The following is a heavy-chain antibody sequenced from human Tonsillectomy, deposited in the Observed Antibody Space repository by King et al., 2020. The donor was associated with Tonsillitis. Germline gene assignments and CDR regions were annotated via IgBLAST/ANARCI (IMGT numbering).Heavy chain of an antibody. D-gene: IGHD2-2*01. CDR3: ATKVDIVVVPAASNNWFDP. CDR1: GGSFSGYY. V-gene: IGHV4-34*01. CDR2: IHHSGST. J-gene: IGHJ5*02. Sequence: VQLQQWGAGLLKPSETLSLTCAVYGGSFSGYYWSWIRQPPGKGLEWIGEIHHSGSTNYNPSLKSRVTISVDTSKNQFSLKLTSVTAAATAVYYCATKVDIVVVPAASNNWFDPWGQGTLVTVSS.